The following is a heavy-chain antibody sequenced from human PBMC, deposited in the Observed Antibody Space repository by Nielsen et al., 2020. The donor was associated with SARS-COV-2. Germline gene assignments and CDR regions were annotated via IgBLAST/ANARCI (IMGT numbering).Heavy chain of an antibody. V-gene: IGHV3-48*01. Sequence: GESLKISCAASGFTITNYWMNWVRQAPGKGLEWVSYISGGSATIYYADSVKGRFTISRDNVKNSLYLQLSSLSAEDTAVYYCARSPFHRSSWYGMDVWGQGTTVTVSS. CDR3: ARSPFHRSSWYGMDV. D-gene: IGHD6-13*01. J-gene: IGHJ6*02. CDR2: ISGGSATI. CDR1: GFTITNYW.